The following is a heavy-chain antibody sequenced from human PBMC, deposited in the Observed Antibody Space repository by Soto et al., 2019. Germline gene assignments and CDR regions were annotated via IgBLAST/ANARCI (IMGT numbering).Heavy chain of an antibody. J-gene: IGHJ5*01. CDR1: GGSISSSNW. Sequence: PSETLSLTCAVSGGSISSSNWWSWVRQPPGKGLEWIGYIYYTGTTTYNPSIKSRVTISVDSSKNQFSLNLTSVSAADTAVYYCARLGGFYQSLDSWGQGTLVTVSS. D-gene: IGHD3-22*01. CDR2: IYYTGTT. CDR3: ARLGGFYQSLDS. V-gene: IGHV4-4*02.